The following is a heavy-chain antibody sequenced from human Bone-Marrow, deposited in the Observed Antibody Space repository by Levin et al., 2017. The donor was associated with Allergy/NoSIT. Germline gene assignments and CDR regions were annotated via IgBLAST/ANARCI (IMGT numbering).Heavy chain of an antibody. CDR3: AKDPDYGDYSNYWYFDL. CDR1: GFPFRNYV. D-gene: IGHD4-17*01. Sequence: LSLTCAASGFPFRNYVVSWVRQVPGKGLEWVSAISGGADSTYYSDSVKGRFTISRDNSKNTLYLQMTSLRAEDTAVYYCAKDPDYGDYSNYWYFDLWGRGTLVTVSS. J-gene: IGHJ2*01. V-gene: IGHV3-23*01. CDR2: ISGGADST.